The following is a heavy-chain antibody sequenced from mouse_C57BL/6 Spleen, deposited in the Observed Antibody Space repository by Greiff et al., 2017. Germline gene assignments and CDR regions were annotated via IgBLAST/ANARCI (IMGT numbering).Heavy chain of an antibody. CDR2: ISGGGGNT. Sequence: EVKLEESGGGLVKPGGSLKLSCAASGFTFRSYTMSWVRQTPEKRLEWVATISGGGGNTYYPDSVKGRFTISRDNAQNTLYRQMSSLRSEDTALYYCAKHGDGYYYAMDYWGQGTSVTVSS. D-gene: IGHD2-3*01. CDR1: GFTFRSYT. CDR3: AKHGDGYYYAMDY. V-gene: IGHV5-9*01. J-gene: IGHJ4*01.